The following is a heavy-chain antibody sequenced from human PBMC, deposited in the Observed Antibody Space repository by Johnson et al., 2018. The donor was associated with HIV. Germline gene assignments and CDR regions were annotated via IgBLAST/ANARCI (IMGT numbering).Heavy chain of an antibody. CDR1: GFTFSSYT. V-gene: IGHV3-30-3*01. Sequence: QVQLVESGGGVVQPGRSLRLSCVASGFTFSSYTMHWVRQAPGKGLEWVAVISYDGSNKYYADSVKGRFTISRDNSKNTLYLQMNSLRAEDTAVYYCARCDSSSPLRAFDIWGQGTMVTVSS. CDR2: ISYDGSNK. J-gene: IGHJ3*02. CDR3: ARCDSSSPLRAFDI. D-gene: IGHD6-6*01.